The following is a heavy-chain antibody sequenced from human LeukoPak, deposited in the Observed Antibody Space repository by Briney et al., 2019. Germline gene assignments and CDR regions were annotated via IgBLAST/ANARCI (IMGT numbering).Heavy chain of an antibody. CDR2: INAYNGNT. V-gene: IGHV1-18*04. CDR1: GYTFTSYG. D-gene: IGHD5-18*01. CDR3: ARDKGYSLEVGWFGL. Sequence: ASVNVSCKSSGYTFTSYGISWVRQAPGQGLEWMGWINAYNGNTNYAQKLQGRVTMTTDTSTSTAHMELGSLRSDDAGVYYCARDKGYSLEVGWFGLGGRGTVVTVSA. J-gene: IGHJ5*02.